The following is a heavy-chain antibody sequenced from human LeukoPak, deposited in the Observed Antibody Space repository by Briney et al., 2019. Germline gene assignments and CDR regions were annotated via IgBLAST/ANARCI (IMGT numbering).Heavy chain of an antibody. CDR1: GFTFNGHW. J-gene: IGHJ2*01. CDR3: AGGQGWHFDL. D-gene: IGHD2-15*01. Sequence: GGSLRLSCAASGFTFNGHWMSWVRQAPGKGLEWVAFIRYDGSNTYYADSVKGRFTISRDNSMNTLYLQMNSLITEDTAVYYCAGGQGWHFDLWGRGTLITVSS. V-gene: IGHV3-30*02. CDR2: IRYDGSNT.